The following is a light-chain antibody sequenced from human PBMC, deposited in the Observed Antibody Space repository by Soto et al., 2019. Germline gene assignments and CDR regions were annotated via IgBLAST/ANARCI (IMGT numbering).Light chain of an antibody. Sequence: ETVMTQSPGTLSVSPGESATLSCGTSQSVSSNLAWYQQKPGQAPRLLIYGASTRATGIPARFSGSGSGTEFTLTISRLEPEDFAVYYCQQYGSLGTFGQGTRVEIK. CDR3: QQYGSLGT. CDR2: GAS. J-gene: IGKJ1*01. CDR1: QSVSSN. V-gene: IGKV3D-15*01.